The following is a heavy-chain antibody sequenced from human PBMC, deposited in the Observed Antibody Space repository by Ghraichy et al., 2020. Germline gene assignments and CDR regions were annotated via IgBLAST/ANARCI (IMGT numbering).Heavy chain of an antibody. Sequence: SETLSLTCTVSGGSISSYYWSWIRQPPGKGLEWIGYIYYSGSTNYNPSLKSRVTISVDTSKNQFSLKLSSVTAADTAVYYCAGHESNDAFDIWGQGTMVTVSS. J-gene: IGHJ3*02. CDR1: GGSISSYY. CDR2: IYYSGST. CDR3: AGHESNDAFDI. V-gene: IGHV4-59*08.